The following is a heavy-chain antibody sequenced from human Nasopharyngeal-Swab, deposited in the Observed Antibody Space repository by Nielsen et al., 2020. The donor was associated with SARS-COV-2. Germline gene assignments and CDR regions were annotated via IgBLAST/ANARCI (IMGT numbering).Heavy chain of an antibody. V-gene: IGHV3-23*01. D-gene: IGHD2-2*01. CDR2: ISGSGGST. Sequence: WIRQPPGKGLEWVLAISGSGGSTYYADSVKGRFTISRDNSKNTLYLQMNSLRAEDTAVYYCAKDEYIVVVPAALRLDYWGQGTLVTVSS. CDR3: AKDEYIVVVPAALRLDY. J-gene: IGHJ4*02.